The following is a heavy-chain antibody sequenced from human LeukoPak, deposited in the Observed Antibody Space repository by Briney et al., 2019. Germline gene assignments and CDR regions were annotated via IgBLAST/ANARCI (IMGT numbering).Heavy chain of an antibody. CDR2: IIPIFGTA. J-gene: IGHJ5*02. D-gene: IGHD2-2*01. CDR3: ARDVVAYCSSTSCRYGVWFDP. Sequence: GASVKVSCKASGGTFSSYAISWVRQAPGQGLEWMGGIIPIFGTANYAQKFQGRVTITTDESTSTAYMELSSLRSEDTAVYYCARDVVAYCSSTSCRYGVWFDPWGQGTLVTVSS. CDR1: GGTFSSYA. V-gene: IGHV1-69*05.